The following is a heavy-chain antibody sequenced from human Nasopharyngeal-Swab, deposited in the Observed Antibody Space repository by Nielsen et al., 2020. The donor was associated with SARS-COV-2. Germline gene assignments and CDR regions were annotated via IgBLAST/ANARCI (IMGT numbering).Heavy chain of an antibody. CDR1: GFTFSSYA. V-gene: IGHV3-23*01. CDR2: ISGSGGST. J-gene: IGHJ4*02. CDR3: AKGGDIVVVVAATIFDY. D-gene: IGHD2-15*01. Sequence: GGSLRLSYAASGFTFSSYAMSWVRQAPGKGLEWVSAISGSGGSTYYADSVKGRFTISRDNSKNTLYLQMNSLRAEDTAVYYCAKGGDIVVVVAATIFDYWGQGTLVTVSS.